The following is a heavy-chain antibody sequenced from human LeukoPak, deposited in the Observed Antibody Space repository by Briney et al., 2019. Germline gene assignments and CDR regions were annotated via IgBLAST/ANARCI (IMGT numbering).Heavy chain of an antibody. CDR2: VSSSGSTI. Sequence: GGSLRLSCAASGFTFSSYSMNWVRQAPGKGLEWVSYVSSSGSTIYYADSVKGPFTISRENDKNSLYLQMNSLRAEDTAVYYCAELGITMIGGVWGKGTTVTISS. CDR3: AELGITMIGGV. V-gene: IGHV3-48*04. J-gene: IGHJ6*04. D-gene: IGHD3-10*02. CDR1: GFTFSSYS.